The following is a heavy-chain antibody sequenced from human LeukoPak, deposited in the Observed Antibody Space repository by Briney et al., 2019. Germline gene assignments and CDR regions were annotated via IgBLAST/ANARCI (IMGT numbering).Heavy chain of an antibody. V-gene: IGHV3-21*01. CDR3: ARLSYDYGDCEEEGWAFDY. CDR2: ISSSSSYI. J-gene: IGHJ4*02. CDR1: GFSFSNYA. Sequence: GGSLRLSCAASGFSFSNYAMNWVRQAPGKGLEWVSSISSSSSYIHYADSVKGRFTISRDNAKNSLYLQMNSLRAEDTAVYYCARLSYDYGDCEEEGWAFDYWGQGTLVTVSS. D-gene: IGHD4-17*01.